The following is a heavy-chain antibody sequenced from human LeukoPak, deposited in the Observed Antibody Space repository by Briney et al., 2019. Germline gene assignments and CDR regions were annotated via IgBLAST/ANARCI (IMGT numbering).Heavy chain of an antibody. CDR3: GRALLPKGDGGGGGFGFDY. CDR2: INPNSGGT. Sequence: ASVKVSCKASGYTFTGYYMHWVRQAPGQGLEWMGWINPNSGGTNYAQKFQGRVTMTRDTSISTAYMELSRLRSDDTAVYYCGRALLPKGDGGGGGFGFDYWGQGTLVTVSS. D-gene: IGHD3-16*01. V-gene: IGHV1-2*02. CDR1: GYTFTGYY. J-gene: IGHJ4*02.